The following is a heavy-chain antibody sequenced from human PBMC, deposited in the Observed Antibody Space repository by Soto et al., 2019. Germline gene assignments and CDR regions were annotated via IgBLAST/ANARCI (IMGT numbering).Heavy chain of an antibody. Sequence: GGSLRLSCAASGFTFHNYALSWVRQAPGKGLEWVATISGFGGSVTNYADSVRGRFTISRDNCENTVYLQLHTLGAEDTAKYYCASGADGGPYDYSPLTHWGQGTLVTVSS. J-gene: IGHJ4*02. D-gene: IGHD3-16*01. CDR3: ASGADGGPYDYSPLTH. CDR1: GFTFHNYA. CDR2: ISGFGGSVT. V-gene: IGHV3-23*01.